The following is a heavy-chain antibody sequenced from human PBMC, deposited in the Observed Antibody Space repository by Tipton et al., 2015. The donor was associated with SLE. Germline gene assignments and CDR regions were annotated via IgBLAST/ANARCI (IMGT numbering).Heavy chain of an antibody. CDR3: ASSGIGDY. CDR2: IKQDGSEK. V-gene: IGHV3-7*03. J-gene: IGHJ4*02. Sequence: SLRLSCAASGFTFSSYWMSWVRQAPGKGLEWVANIKQDGSEKYYVDSVRGRFTISRDNAKNSLYLQMNSLRAEDTALYYCASSGIGDYWGQGTLVTVSS. CDR1: GFTFSSYW. D-gene: IGHD1-1*01.